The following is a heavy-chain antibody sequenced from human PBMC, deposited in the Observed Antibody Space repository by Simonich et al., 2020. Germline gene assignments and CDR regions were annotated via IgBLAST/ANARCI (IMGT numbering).Heavy chain of an antibody. CDR2: ISGSGSRT. CDR1: GFTFSSYA. V-gene: IGHV3-23*01. CDR3: ATYYFDY. Sequence: EVQLLESGGGLVQPGGSLRLSCAASGFTFSSYAMSWVRQAPGKGLGWVSAISGSGSRTYYADSGKGRFTISRDNSKNTLYLQMNSLRAEDTAVYYCATYYFDYWGQGTLVTVSS. J-gene: IGHJ4*02.